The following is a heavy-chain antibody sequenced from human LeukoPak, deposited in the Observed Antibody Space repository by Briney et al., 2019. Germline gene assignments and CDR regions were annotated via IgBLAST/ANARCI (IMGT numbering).Heavy chain of an antibody. D-gene: IGHD2-15*01. J-gene: IGHJ4*02. Sequence: ASVKVSCKASGYSFTTYYMHWVRQAPGQGLEWVGIINPSAGSISYAQKFQGRVTMTRDTSTSTVYMELSSLRSEDTAVYYCARQGGSKPLNYFDFWGQGTLVTVSS. CDR2: INPSAGSI. V-gene: IGHV1-46*01. CDR3: ARQGGSKPLNYFDF. CDR1: GYSFTTYY.